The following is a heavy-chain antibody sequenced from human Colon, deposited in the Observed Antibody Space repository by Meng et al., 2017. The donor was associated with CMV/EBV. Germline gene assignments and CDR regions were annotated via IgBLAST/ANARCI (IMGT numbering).Heavy chain of an antibody. J-gene: IGHJ4*02. CDR2: INRDGNEK. CDR1: GFNFNQSW. D-gene: IGHD2/OR15-2a*01. Sequence: GGSLRLSCVASGFNFNQSWMSWVRQAPGKGLEWVANINRDGNEKNYVDSVKGRFTMSRDNAKNSVYLQMNSLTDDDMAVYYCAKGQGIIYDWGQGTLVTVSS. CDR3: AKGQGIIYD. V-gene: IGHV3-7*01.